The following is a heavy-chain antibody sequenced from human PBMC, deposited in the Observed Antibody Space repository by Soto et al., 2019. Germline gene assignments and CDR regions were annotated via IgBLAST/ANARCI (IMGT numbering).Heavy chain of an antibody. CDR1: GGSISSGRFY. Sequence: QVQLQESGPGLVKPSQTLTLTCTVSGGSISSGRFYWSWIRQHPGKGLEWIGHLSDSGGSYYNPSLESRVTISVDTSKNQFSLKLSAVTAADTAVYFCARTTFYDVFTAYYSLFDYWGQGTMVTVSS. V-gene: IGHV4-31*03. J-gene: IGHJ4*02. CDR2: LSDSGGS. D-gene: IGHD3-9*01. CDR3: ARTTFYDVFTAYYSLFDY.